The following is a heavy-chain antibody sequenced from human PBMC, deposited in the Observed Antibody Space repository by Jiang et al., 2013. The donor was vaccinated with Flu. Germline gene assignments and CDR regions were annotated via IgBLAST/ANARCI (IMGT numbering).Heavy chain of an antibody. Sequence: KVSCKSSGYAFNSYDVHWVRQATGQGLQWVGWMNPDTGDTGYAQIFQGRVTLTRDTSISTAYMELSGLRSEDTAVYYCIRTFTSLQKGGGYWGQGTLVTVSP. CDR1: GYAFNSYD. CDR2: MNPDTGDT. J-gene: IGHJ4*02. D-gene: IGHD2/OR15-2a*01. V-gene: IGHV1-8*01. CDR3: IRTFTSLQKGGGY.